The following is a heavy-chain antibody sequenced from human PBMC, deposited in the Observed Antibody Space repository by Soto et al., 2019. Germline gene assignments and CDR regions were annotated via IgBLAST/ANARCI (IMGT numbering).Heavy chain of an antibody. V-gene: IGHV5-51*01. D-gene: IGHD6-13*01. CDR2: IYPGDSDT. Sequence: PGESLKISCKGSGYSFTSYWISWVRQMPGKGLEWMGIIYPGDSDTRYSPSFQGQVTISADKSISTAYLQWSSLKASDTAMYYCARTSAAGKYYYGMDVWGQGTTVTVS. CDR1: GYSFTSYW. CDR3: ARTSAAGKYYYGMDV. J-gene: IGHJ6*02.